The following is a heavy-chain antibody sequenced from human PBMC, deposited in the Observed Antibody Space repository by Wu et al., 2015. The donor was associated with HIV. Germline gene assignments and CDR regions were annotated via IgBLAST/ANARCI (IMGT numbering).Heavy chain of an antibody. J-gene: IGHJ6*03. CDR1: GYSFTDYY. D-gene: IGHD3-9*01. Sequence: QVQLVQSGSEVKKSGASVSVSCKASGYSFTDYYLHWVRQAPGQGLQWMGWINPESGDTNYARAFRGRITMTRDTSINTAYMMLTGLRSNDTAVYFCARDWQFHVIFDDYYIDAWGKGTTVIVSS. CDR2: INPESGDT. CDR3: ARDWQFHVIFDDYYIDA. V-gene: IGHV1-2*02.